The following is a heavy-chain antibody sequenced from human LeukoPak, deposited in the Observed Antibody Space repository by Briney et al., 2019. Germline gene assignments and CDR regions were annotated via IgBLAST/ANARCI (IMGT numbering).Heavy chain of an antibody. CDR3: AMKFSGDYYYMDV. V-gene: IGHV3-20*04. CDR2: ITWNGGST. Sequence: PGGSLRLSCAASGFSIGDYGMSWVRQTPEKGPEWVSGITWNGGSTGYADSVKGRFTISRDNAMNSLYLQMNSLRAEDTALYYCAMKFSGDYYYMDVWGKGTTVTVSS. D-gene: IGHD3-10*01. J-gene: IGHJ6*03. CDR1: GFSIGDYG.